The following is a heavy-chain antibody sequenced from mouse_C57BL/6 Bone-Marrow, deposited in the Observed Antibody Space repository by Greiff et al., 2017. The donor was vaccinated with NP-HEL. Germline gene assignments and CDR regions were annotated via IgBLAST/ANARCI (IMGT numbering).Heavy chain of an antibody. D-gene: IGHD2-5*01. V-gene: IGHV2-2*01. CDR3: ARERGLYYSNYDDYFDY. CDR2: IWSGGST. Sequence: VKVVESGPGLVQPSQSLSITCTVSGFSLTSYGVHWVRQSPGKGLEWLGVIWSGGSTDYNAAFISRLSISKDNSKSQVFFKMNSLQADDTAIYYCARERGLYYSNYDDYFDYWGQGTTLTVSS. J-gene: IGHJ2*01. CDR1: GFSLTSYG.